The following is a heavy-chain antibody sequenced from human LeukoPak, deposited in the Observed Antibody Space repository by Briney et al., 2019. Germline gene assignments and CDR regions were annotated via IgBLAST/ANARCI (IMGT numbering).Heavy chain of an antibody. D-gene: IGHD3-22*01. CDR1: GYTLTELS. J-gene: IGHJ4*02. V-gene: IGHV1-24*01. Sequence: GASVKVSCKVSGYTLTELSMHWVRQAPGKGLEWMGGFDPEDSETIYAQKFQGRVTMTEDTSTDTAYMELSSLRSEDTAVYYCATAEYYYDSSGYDYWGQGTLVTVSS. CDR3: ATAEYYYDSSGYDY. CDR2: FDPEDSET.